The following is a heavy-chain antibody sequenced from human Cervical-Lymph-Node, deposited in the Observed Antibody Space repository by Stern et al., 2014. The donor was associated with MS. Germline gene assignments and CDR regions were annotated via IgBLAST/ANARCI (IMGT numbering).Heavy chain of an antibody. J-gene: IGHJ6*02. CDR2: ISSSSGTI. CDR3: ARDTRGSNYGGYYNYYHGMDV. D-gene: IGHD1-26*01. CDR1: ESTFSSSG. V-gene: IGHV3-48*01. Sequence: EVQLVESGGDLVPPGGSLRLTCVASESTFSSSGMNWVRQAPGKGLEWLSYISSSSGTIYYADSVKGRFTISRDNAKNSLYLQMNSLRAEDTAVYYCARDTRGSNYGGYYNYYHGMDVWGQGTTVTVSS.